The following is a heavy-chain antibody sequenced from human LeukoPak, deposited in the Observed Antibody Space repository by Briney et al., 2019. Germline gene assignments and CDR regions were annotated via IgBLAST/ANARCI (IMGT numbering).Heavy chain of an antibody. V-gene: IGHV3-33*08. D-gene: IGHD6-19*01. J-gene: IGHJ4*02. Sequence: GGSLRLSCAASGFTFSSYAMSWVRQAPGKGLERVAVIWYDGSNKYYADSVKGRFTISRDNSKNTLYLQMNSLRAEDTAVYYCGIAVAGKVDYWGQGTLVTVSS. CDR1: GFTFSSYA. CDR3: GIAVAGKVDY. CDR2: IWYDGSNK.